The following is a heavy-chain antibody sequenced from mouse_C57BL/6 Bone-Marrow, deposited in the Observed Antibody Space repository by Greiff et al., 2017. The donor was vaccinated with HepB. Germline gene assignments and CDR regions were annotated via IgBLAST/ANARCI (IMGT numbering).Heavy chain of an antibody. J-gene: IGHJ3*01. D-gene: IGHD2-4*01. V-gene: IGHV5-4*03. CDR3: AKLRREAWFAY. CDR2: ISDGGSYT. Sequence: DVKLVESGGGLVKPGGSLKLSCAASGFTFSSYAMSWVRQTPEKRLEWVATISDGGSYTYYPDNVKGRFTISRDNAKNNLYLQMSHLKSEDTAMYDCAKLRREAWFAYWGQGTLVTVSA. CDR1: GFTFSSYA.